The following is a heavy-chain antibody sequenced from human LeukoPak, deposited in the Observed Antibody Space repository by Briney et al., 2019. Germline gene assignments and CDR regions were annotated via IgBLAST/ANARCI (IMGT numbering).Heavy chain of an antibody. Sequence: GASVKVSCKAAGYTFTGYYMHWVRQAPGQGLEWMGWINSNNGGTKYEQKFQGRVTMTRDTSVSTAYMELSRLRSDDTAMYYCAREGLSDAFDIWGQGTRVTVSS. CDR1: GYTFTGYY. J-gene: IGHJ3*02. D-gene: IGHD3-16*02. V-gene: IGHV1-2*02. CDR3: AREGLSDAFDI. CDR2: INSNNGGT.